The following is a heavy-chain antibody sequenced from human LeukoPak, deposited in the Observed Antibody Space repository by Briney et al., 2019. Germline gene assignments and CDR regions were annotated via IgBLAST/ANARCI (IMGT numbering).Heavy chain of an antibody. J-gene: IGHJ4*02. CDR3: ARRSSNPVGAIDY. V-gene: IGHV4-39*01. D-gene: IGHD1-26*01. Sequence: SETLSLTCTASGGSISNSNYYWGWIRQPPGKGLEWIGSFTYGGGTYYNPSLKSRVTISVDTSKNQFSLKVTSVTAADTAVYYCARRSSNPVGAIDYWGQGTLVIVSS. CDR2: FTYGGGT. CDR1: GGSISNSNYY.